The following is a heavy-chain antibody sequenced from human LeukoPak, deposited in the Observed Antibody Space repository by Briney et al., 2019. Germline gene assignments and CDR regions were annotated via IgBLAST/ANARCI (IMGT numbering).Heavy chain of an antibody. Sequence: GGSLRLSCAASGFSFSSYWMRWVRHAPGKGLVWVSRISSDGRTIDYADSVKGRFTISRDNAKNTLYLQMNSLRAEDTAVYYCAREEAPLEGDDAFDFWGQGTVVTVSS. CDR3: AREEAPLEGDDAFDF. V-gene: IGHV3-74*01. J-gene: IGHJ3*01. CDR1: GFSFSSYW. CDR2: ISSDGRTI. D-gene: IGHD3-16*01.